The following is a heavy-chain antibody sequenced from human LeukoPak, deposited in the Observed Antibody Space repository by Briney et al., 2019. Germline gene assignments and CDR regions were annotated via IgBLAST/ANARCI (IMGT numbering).Heavy chain of an antibody. Sequence: PSETLSLTCTVSGGSVSSSSSYWGWIRQPPGKGLDWIGSMYYSGSTYYNPSLKSRLTISVDTSKNQFSLELTSVTAADTAVYYCARQARYYDSGSYFDYWGQGTLVTVSS. J-gene: IGHJ4*02. CDR1: GGSVSSSSSY. CDR2: MYYSGST. V-gene: IGHV4-39*01. D-gene: IGHD3-10*01. CDR3: ARQARYYDSGSYFDY.